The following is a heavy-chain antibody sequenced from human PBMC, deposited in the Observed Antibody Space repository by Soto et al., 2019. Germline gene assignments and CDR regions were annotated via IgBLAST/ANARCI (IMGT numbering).Heavy chain of an antibody. CDR1: GFTFSSYS. J-gene: IGHJ4*02. CDR2: ISSSSSYI. D-gene: IGHD1-7*01. V-gene: IGHV3-21*01. Sequence: PGGSLRLSCAASGFTFSSYSMNWVRQAPGKGLEWVSSISSSSSYIYYADSVKGRFTISRDNAKNSLYLQMNSLRAEDTAVYYCARDSSGGLELPQPGYWGQGTLVTVSS. CDR3: ARDSSGGLELPQPGY.